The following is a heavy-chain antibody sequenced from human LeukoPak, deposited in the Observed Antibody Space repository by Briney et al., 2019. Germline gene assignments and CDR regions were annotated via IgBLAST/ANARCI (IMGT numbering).Heavy chain of an antibody. J-gene: IGHJ6*03. CDR3: ARDWYYDSSGQDYYMDV. CDR1: GGSFSGYY. V-gene: IGHV4-34*01. D-gene: IGHD3-22*01. Sequence: SETLSLTCAVYGGSFSGYYWSWIRQPPGKGLEWIGEINHSGSTNYNPSLKSRVTISVDTSKNQFSLKLSSVTAADTAVYYCARDWYYDSSGQDYYMDVWGKGTTVTVSS. CDR2: INHSGST.